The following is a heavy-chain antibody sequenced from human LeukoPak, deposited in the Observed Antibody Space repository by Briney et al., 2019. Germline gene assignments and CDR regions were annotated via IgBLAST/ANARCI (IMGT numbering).Heavy chain of an antibody. CDR2: IYHSGST. J-gene: IGHJ4*02. CDR3: ARQGSDCYSDY. D-gene: IGHD2-21*01. CDR1: GYSISSGYY. V-gene: IGHV4-38-2*01. Sequence: PSETLSLTCAVSGYSISSGYYWGWIRQPPGKGLEWIGSIYHSGSTYYNPSLKSRVTISVDTSKNQFSLKLSSVTAADTAVYYRARQGSDCYSDYWGQGTLVTVSS.